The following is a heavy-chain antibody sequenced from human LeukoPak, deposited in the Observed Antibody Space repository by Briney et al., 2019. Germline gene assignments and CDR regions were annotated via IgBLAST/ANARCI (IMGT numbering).Heavy chain of an antibody. CDR1: GFTSKNYA. D-gene: IGHD1-14*01. CDR3: ARVHRPYNIGLMDY. Sequence: ASVKVSCKTSGFTSKNYAIAWVRHVSGQGLEWMGWISGYNDNTNFAQRLQDRISMATDTSTDTAYMTLRSLRSDDTAVYFCARVHRPYNIGLMDYWGQGTQITVSS. CDR2: ISGYNDNT. V-gene: IGHV1-18*01. J-gene: IGHJ4*02.